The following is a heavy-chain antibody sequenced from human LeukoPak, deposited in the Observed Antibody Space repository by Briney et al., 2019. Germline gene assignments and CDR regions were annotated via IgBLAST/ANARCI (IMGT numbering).Heavy chain of an antibody. J-gene: IGHJ4*02. V-gene: IGHV3-33*01. D-gene: IGHD3-22*01. CDR1: RLTFSSYG. Sequence: GRSLRLSCAASRLTFSSYGMHWVRQAPRKGLEWVAVIWYDGSNKYYADSVKGRFTISRDNSKNTLYLQMNSLRAEDTAVYYCARDTYYHYYDSSGYYIDYWGQGTLVTVSS. CDR3: ARDTYYHYYDSSGYYIDY. CDR2: IWYDGSNK.